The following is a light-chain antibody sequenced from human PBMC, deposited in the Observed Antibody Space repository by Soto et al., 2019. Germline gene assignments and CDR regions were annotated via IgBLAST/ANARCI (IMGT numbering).Light chain of an antibody. CDR2: SAS. CDR3: QQLNSYPIT. J-gene: IGKJ5*01. V-gene: IGKV1-9*01. Sequence: IQLTQSPSSLSASVGDIVTITCRASQCIGRYLAWYQQKPGKAPKLLIYSASTLQSVVPSGFTGSGSGTDFTLTISSLQPEDFATYYCQQLNSYPITFGQGTRLEIK. CDR1: QCIGRY.